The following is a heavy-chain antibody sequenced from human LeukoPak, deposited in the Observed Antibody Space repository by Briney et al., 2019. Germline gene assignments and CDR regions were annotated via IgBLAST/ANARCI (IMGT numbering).Heavy chain of an antibody. J-gene: IGHJ6*02. D-gene: IGHD3-16*02. V-gene: IGHV1-18*01. CDR1: GYTFTSYG. CDR2: ISAYNGNT. Sequence: ASVKVSCTASGYTFTSYGISWVRQAPGQGLEWMGWISAYNGNTNYAQKLQGRVTMTTDTSTSTAYMELRSLRSDDTAVYYCARDPPTRITFGGVIVIPGGMHYYYYGMDVWGQGTTVTVSS. CDR3: ARDPPTRITFGGVIVIPGGMHYYYYGMDV.